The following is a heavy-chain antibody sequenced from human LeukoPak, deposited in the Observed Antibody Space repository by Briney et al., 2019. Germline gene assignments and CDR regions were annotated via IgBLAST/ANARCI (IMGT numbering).Heavy chain of an antibody. Sequence: PGGSLRLSCAASGFTFSNAWMSWVRQAPGKGLEWVGRIKSKTNGGTTDYAAPVRGRFTISRDDSKNTLYLQMNSLKTEDTAVYYCVTEYSGSFDHWGQGTLVTVSS. CDR2: IKSKTNGGTT. D-gene: IGHD1-26*01. CDR1: GFTFSNAW. J-gene: IGHJ4*02. CDR3: VTEYSGSFDH. V-gene: IGHV3-15*01.